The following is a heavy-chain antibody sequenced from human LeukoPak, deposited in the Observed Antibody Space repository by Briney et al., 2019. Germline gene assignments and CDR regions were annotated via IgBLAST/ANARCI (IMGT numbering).Heavy chain of an antibody. Sequence: PGGSLRLSCAASGFTFSSYAMSWVRQAPGKGLEWVSAISGSGGSTSYADSVKGRFTISRDSSRNTLFLQMNSLRAEDTAVYYCAKAGGGAAAGNYYYYGMDVWGQGTTVTVSS. CDR2: ISGSGGST. CDR1: GFTFSSYA. V-gene: IGHV3-23*01. D-gene: IGHD6-13*01. J-gene: IGHJ6*02. CDR3: AKAGGGAAAGNYYYYGMDV.